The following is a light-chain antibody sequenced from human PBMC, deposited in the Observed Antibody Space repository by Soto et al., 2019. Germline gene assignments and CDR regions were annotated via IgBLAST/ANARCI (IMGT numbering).Light chain of an antibody. V-gene: IGKV2-30*02. J-gene: IGKJ5*01. CDR1: QSLVHRDGNTY. CDR3: MQGSHWPPIT. Sequence: DVVVTQSPLSLPVTLGQAASISCRPSQSLVHRDGNTYLSWFRQRAGQSPRRLIYKVSNREAGVPDRFSGSGSGTDFTMKISRVEAEDVGLYYCMQGSHWPPITFGQGTRLEIK. CDR2: KVS.